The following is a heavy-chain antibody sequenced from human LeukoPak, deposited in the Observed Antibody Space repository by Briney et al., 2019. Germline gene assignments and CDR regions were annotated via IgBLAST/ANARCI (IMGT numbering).Heavy chain of an antibody. CDR1: GFTFSSYA. V-gene: IGHV3-23*01. J-gene: IGHJ4*02. Sequence: GGSLRLSCAASGFTFSSYAMSWVRQAPGKGLEWVSAISGSGGSTYYADSVKGRFTISRDNSKNTLYLQMNSLRAEDTAVYYCAKWLGGWFLSSMYYSDYWGQGTLVTVSS. CDR3: AKWLGGWFLSSMYYSDY. D-gene: IGHD3-10*01. CDR2: ISGSGGST.